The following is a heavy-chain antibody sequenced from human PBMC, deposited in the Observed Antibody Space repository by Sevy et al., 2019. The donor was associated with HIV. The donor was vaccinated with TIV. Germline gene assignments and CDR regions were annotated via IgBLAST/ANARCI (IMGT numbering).Heavy chain of an antibody. V-gene: IGHV3-33*01. J-gene: IGHJ4*02. D-gene: IGHD2-8*01. CDR1: GFTFSSYG. Sequence: GSLRLSCAAFGFTFSSYGMHWVRQAPGKGLEWVAVIWYDGSNKYYADSVKGRFTISRDNSKNTLYLQMSSRRAEDTAGYYCARDRGVMVYYFDYWGQGTLVTVSS. CDR2: IWYDGSNK. CDR3: ARDRGVMVYYFDY.